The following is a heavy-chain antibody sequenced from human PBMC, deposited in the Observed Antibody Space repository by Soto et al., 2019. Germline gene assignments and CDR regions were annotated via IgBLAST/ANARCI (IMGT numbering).Heavy chain of an antibody. J-gene: IGHJ5*02. CDR1: GFTFSSYA. V-gene: IGHV3-23*01. D-gene: IGHD2-2*01. CDR3: AKGEVVVPAASFDP. CDR2: ISGSGGST. Sequence: ESGGGLVQPGGSLRLSCAASGFTFSSYAMSWVRQAPGKGLEWVSAISGSGGSTYYADYVKGRLAISRDNYKNTLDLQMNSLRAGDTSVYYCAKGEVVVPAASFDPWGQGTLVSVSS.